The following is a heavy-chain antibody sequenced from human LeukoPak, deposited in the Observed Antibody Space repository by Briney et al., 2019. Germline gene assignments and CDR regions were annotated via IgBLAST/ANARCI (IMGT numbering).Heavy chain of an antibody. V-gene: IGHV4-39*07. CDR3: ARGEQQLDYNWFDP. CDR1: GGSISSSSYY. Sequence: KSSETLSLTCTVSGGSISSSSYYWGWIRQPPGKGLEWIGSIYYSGSTYYNPSLKSRVTISVDTSKNQFSLKLSSVTAADTAVYYCARGEQQLDYNWFDPWGQGTLVTVSS. J-gene: IGHJ5*02. D-gene: IGHD6-13*01. CDR2: IYYSGST.